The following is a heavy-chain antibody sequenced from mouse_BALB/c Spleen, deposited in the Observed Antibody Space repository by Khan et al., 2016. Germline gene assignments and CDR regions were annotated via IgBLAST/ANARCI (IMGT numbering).Heavy chain of an antibody. CDR3: ARYGKGTWFAY. CDR2: INTNTGEP. J-gene: IGHJ3*01. Sequence: QIQLEQSGPELKKPGETVKISCKASGYTFTNYGMIWVKQAPGKGLKWMGWINTNTGEPAYAEEFKGRFALSLETSASTAYLQISNLKNEDTATYFCARYGKGTWFAYWGQGTLVTVSA. V-gene: IGHV9-3*02. D-gene: IGHD2-1*01. CDR1: GYTFTNYG.